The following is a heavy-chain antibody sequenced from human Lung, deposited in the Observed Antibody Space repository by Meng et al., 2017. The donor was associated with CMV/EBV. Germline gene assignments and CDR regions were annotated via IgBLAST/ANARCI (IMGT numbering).Heavy chain of an antibody. J-gene: IGHJ4*02. V-gene: IGHV1-18*01. Sequence: AXVXVSXXASGYTFTSYGISWVRQAPGQGLEWMGWISAYNGNTNYAQKLQGRVTMTTDTSTSTAYMELRSLRSDGTAVYYCARDFSGYSSSSLYWGQGTLVXVSS. CDR1: GYTFTSYG. CDR2: ISAYNGNT. D-gene: IGHD6-13*01. CDR3: ARDFSGYSSSSLY.